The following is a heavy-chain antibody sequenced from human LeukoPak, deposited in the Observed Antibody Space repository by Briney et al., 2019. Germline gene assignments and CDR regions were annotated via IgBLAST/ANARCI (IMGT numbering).Heavy chain of an antibody. J-gene: IGHJ4*02. D-gene: IGHD6-6*01. Sequence: GGSLRLSCAASGFTFSSYWMNWARQAPGKGLEWVASINHNGNVNYYVDSVKGRFTISRDNAKNSLYLQMNSLRAEDTAVYYCARIFVQLDHFDYWGQGTLVTVSS. CDR1: GFTFSSYW. V-gene: IGHV3-7*03. CDR3: ARIFVQLDHFDY. CDR2: INHNGNVN.